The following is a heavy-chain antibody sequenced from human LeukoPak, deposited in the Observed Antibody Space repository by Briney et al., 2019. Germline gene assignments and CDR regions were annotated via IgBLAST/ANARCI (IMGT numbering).Heavy chain of an antibody. CDR3: ARAAYSGYPN. V-gene: IGHV3-74*01. CDR1: GFTFGRYW. CDR2: INSDGSST. J-gene: IGHJ4*02. Sequence: GGSLRLSCAASGFTFGRYWMHWVRQAPGKGLVWVSRINSDGSSTSYADSVKGRFTICRDNAKNTLYLQMNSLRAEDTAVYYCARAAYSGYPNWGQGTLVTVSS. D-gene: IGHD3-22*01.